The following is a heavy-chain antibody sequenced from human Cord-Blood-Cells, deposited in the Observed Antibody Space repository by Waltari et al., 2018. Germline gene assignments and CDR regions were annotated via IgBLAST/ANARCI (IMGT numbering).Heavy chain of an antibody. V-gene: IGHV4-34*01. D-gene: IGHD2-2*01. CDR3: ARASSLYCSSTSCYDAFDI. Sequence: QVQLQQWGAGLLKPSETLSLTCAVSGGSFSGYYWRWIRQPPGKGLEWIGEINHSGSTNYNPSLKSRVTISVDTSKNQFSLKLSSVTAADTAVYYCARASSLYCSSTSCYDAFDIWGQGTMVTVSS. CDR2: INHSGST. CDR1: GGSFSGYY. J-gene: IGHJ3*02.